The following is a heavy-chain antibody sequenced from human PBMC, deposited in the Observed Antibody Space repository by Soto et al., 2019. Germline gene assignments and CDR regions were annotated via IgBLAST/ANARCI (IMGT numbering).Heavy chain of an antibody. Sequence: GGSLRLSCAASGFTFSSYWMSWVRQAPGKGLEWVANIKQDGSEKYYVDSVKGRFTISRDNAKNSLYLQMNSLRAEDTSVYYCAREHYDILTGYSQHFDYWGQGTLVTVSS. CDR2: IKQDGSEK. D-gene: IGHD3-9*01. CDR3: AREHYDILTGYSQHFDY. J-gene: IGHJ4*02. CDR1: GFTFSSYW. V-gene: IGHV3-7*01.